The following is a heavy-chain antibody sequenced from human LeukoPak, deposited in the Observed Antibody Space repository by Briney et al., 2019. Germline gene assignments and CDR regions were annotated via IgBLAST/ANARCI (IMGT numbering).Heavy chain of an antibody. J-gene: IGHJ4*02. Sequence: PGGSLRLSCAASGFTFSSYAMSWVRQAPGKGLEWVSAISGSGGSTYYADSVKGRFTISSDNSKNTLYLQMNSLRAEDTAVYYCAKYRARFYYIDYWGQGTLVTVSS. V-gene: IGHV3-23*01. D-gene: IGHD6-6*01. CDR2: ISGSGGST. CDR3: AKYRARFYYIDY. CDR1: GFTFSSYA.